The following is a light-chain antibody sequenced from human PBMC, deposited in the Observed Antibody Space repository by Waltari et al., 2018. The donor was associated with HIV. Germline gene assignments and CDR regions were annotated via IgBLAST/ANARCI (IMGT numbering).Light chain of an antibody. V-gene: IGLV1-51*02. CDR3: ASWDSSLSVL. CDR1: ISNIGTNY. J-gene: IGLJ2*01. CDR2: GDD. Sequence: QSVLTQPPSVSAAPGQKVTISCSASISNIGTNYVSSYQHLPGTAPKLLIYGDDKRYPGIPDRISASKSGTSATLAITGLQTGDEADYYCASWDSSLSVLFGGGTKLAVL.